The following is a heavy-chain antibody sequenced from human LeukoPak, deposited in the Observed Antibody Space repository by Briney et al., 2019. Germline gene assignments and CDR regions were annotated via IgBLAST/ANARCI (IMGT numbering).Heavy chain of an antibody. CDR1: GFSFRSYG. CDR2: ISSSSSYR. J-gene: IGHJ6*02. CDR3: ARDSKLPMEEDYYYGMDV. Sequence: PGRSLRLSCAASGFSFRSYGMHWVRQAPGKGLEWVSSISSSSSYRYYAGSVKGRFTISRDNAKNSLYLQMNSLRAEDTAVYYCARDSKLPMEEDYYYGMDVWGQGTTVTVSS. D-gene: IGHD2/OR15-2a*01. V-gene: IGHV3-21*01.